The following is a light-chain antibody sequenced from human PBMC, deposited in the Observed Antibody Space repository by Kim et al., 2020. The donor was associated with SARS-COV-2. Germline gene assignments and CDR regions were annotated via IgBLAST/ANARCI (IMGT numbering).Light chain of an antibody. CDR3: QSADSSGAYKV. J-gene: IGLJ3*02. V-gene: IGLV3-25*03. CDR2: KDS. CDR1: AVPKQY. Sequence: SYELTQPPSVSVSPGQTARITCSGDAVPKQYAYWYQQKPGQAPVLVIYKDSERPSGIPERFSGSNSGTTVTLTISGVQAEDEADYYCQSADSSGAYKVFG.